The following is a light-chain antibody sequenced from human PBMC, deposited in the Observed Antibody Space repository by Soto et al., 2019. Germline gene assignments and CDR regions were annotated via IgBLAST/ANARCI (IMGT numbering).Light chain of an antibody. CDR3: QQRSNWPGT. J-gene: IGKJ5*01. CDR2: DAS. Sequence: EIVLTQSPATLSLSPGERATLSCRASQSVSSYLAWYQQKPGQAPRLLIYDASNRATGIPARFSGSGSGTNFTLTISSLEPEEFSVYYWQQRSNWPGTFGQGTRLEIK. V-gene: IGKV3-11*01. CDR1: QSVSSY.